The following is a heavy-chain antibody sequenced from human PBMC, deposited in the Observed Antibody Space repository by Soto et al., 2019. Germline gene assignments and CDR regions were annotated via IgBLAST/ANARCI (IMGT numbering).Heavy chain of an antibody. CDR3: AKVPRGSNFGYYNF. D-gene: IGHD5-18*01. CDR2: VWKDGSNR. Sequence: GGSLRLSCAASGITFSDYGMHWVRQAPGKGLEWVAGVWKDGSNRYYVDSVKGRFTISSDKSKNTLYLQMNSLRDEDTAVYYCAKVPRGSNFGYYNFWGQGTLVTVSS. CDR1: GITFSDYG. J-gene: IGHJ4*02. V-gene: IGHV3-30*02.